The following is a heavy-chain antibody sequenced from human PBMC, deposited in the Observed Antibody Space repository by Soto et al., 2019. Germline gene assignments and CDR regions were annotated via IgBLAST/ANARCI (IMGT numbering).Heavy chain of an antibody. CDR3: ARYSQSTVTTLAY. D-gene: IGHD4-17*01. J-gene: IGHJ4*02. V-gene: IGHV4-31*03. Sequence: SETLSLTCTVSGGSIRSGGYYWSWIRQHPGKGLEWIGYIYYSGSTYYNPSLKSRVTISVDTSKNQFSLKLSSVTAADTAVYYCARYSQSTVTTLAYWGQGTPVTVSS. CDR1: GGSIRSGGYY. CDR2: IYYSGST.